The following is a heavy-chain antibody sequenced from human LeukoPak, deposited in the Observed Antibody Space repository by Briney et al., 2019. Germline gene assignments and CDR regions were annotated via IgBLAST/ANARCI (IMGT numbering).Heavy chain of an antibody. D-gene: IGHD3-22*01. Sequence: PGGSLRLSCAASGFTFSSYGMHWVRQAPGKGLEWVAFIRYDGSNKYYADSVKGRFTISRDNSKNTLYLQMNSLRAEDTAVYYCARADYYYDSSGYYPFDYWGQGTLVTVSS. J-gene: IGHJ4*02. CDR2: IRYDGSNK. CDR3: ARADYYYDSSGYYPFDY. V-gene: IGHV3-30*02. CDR1: GFTFSSYG.